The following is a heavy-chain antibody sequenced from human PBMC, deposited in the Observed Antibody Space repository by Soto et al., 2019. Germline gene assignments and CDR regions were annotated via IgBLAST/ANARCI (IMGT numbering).Heavy chain of an antibody. D-gene: IGHD4-17*01. V-gene: IGHV4-31*03. Sequence: QVQLQESGPGLVKPSQTLSLTCTVSGGSISSGGYYWSWIRQQPGKGLEWIGYIYYSGSTYYNPSLKSRVIISVDTSKNQFSLKLSSVTAADTSVYYCARYYGDYDAFDIWGQGTMVTVSS. CDR1: GGSISSGGYY. CDR2: IYYSGST. J-gene: IGHJ3*02. CDR3: ARYYGDYDAFDI.